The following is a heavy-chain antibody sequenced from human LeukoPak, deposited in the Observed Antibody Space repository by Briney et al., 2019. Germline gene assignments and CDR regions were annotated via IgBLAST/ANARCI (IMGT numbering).Heavy chain of an antibody. V-gene: IGHV5-51*01. D-gene: IGHD5-18*01. CDR3: ARLTNVDTAMVRSVYYYYGMDV. CDR2: IYPGDSDT. Sequence: GESLKISCKGSGYSFTSYWIGWVRQMPGKGLEGMGIIYPGDSDTRHSPSFQGQVTISADKSISTAYLQRSSLKASDTAMYYCARLTNVDTAMVRSVYYYYGMDVWGQGTTVTVSS. CDR1: GYSFTSYW. J-gene: IGHJ6*02.